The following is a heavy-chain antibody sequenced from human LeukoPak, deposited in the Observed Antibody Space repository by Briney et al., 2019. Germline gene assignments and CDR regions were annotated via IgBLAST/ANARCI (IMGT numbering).Heavy chain of an antibody. V-gene: IGHV3-23*01. CDR3: ARDRGSRFYNWFDP. CDR1: GFTFSNYA. Sequence: GGSLRLSCAASGFTFSNYAMNWVRQAPGKGLEWVSLISGSTGSTYYADSVKGRFTVSRDNAKNSLYLQMNSLRAEDTAVYFCARDRGSRFYNWFDPWGQGTLVTVSS. CDR2: ISGSTGST. J-gene: IGHJ5*02.